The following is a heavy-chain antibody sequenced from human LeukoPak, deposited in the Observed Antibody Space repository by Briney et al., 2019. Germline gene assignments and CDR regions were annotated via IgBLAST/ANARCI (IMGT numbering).Heavy chain of an antibody. V-gene: IGHV3-48*01. CDR2: INSRSSTI. CDR1: RFTFSNYG. D-gene: IGHD1-26*01. J-gene: IGHJ6*02. CDR3: AKSGEKGMDV. Sequence: PGGSLRLSCAASRFTFSNYGVNWVRQAPGKGLEWVSYINSRSSTIYYADSVRGRLTISRDNAKNSLYLQMNSLRAEDTAVYYCAKSGEKGMDVWGQGTTVTVSS.